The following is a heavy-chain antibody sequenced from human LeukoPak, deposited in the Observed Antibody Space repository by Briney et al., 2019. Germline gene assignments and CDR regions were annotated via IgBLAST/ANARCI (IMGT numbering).Heavy chain of an antibody. CDR2: ISSSSSYI. CDR3: ARRDGGWYWWSY. Sequence: PGGSLRLSCAASGFTFSSYAMHWVRQAPGKGLEWVSSISSSSSYIYYADSVKGRFTISRDNAKNSLYLQMNSLRAEDTAVYYCARRDGGWYWWSYWGQGTLVTVSS. CDR1: GFTFSSYA. V-gene: IGHV3-21*01. D-gene: IGHD6-19*01. J-gene: IGHJ4*02.